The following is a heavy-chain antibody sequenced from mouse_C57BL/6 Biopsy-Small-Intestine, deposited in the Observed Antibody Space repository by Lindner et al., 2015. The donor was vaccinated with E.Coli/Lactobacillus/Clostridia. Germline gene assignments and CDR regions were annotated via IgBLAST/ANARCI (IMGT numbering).Heavy chain of an antibody. CDR3: ARYYYASSYFDY. V-gene: IGHV1-42*01. D-gene: IGHD1-1*01. CDR2: INPSTGGT. Sequence: VQLQESGPDLVKPGASVKISCKASGYSFTSYYMNWVKQSPEKSLEWIGEINPSTGGTTYNQKFRAKATMIVDKSSSTVYLQLRSLTSEDSAVYFCARYYYASSYFDYWGQGTTVTVSS. CDR1: GYSFTSYY. J-gene: IGHJ2*01.